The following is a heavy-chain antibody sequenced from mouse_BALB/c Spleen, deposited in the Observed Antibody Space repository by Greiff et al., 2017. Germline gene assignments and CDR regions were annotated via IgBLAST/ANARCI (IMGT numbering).Heavy chain of an antibody. CDR3: ARQGLLRYYYAMDY. CDR2: ISSGSSTI. CDR1: GFTFSSFG. V-gene: IGHV5-17*02. J-gene: IGHJ4*01. D-gene: IGHD1-1*01. Sequence: EVHLVESGAGLVQPGGSLKLSCAASGFTFSSFGMHWVRQAPEKGLEWVAYISSGSSTIYYADTVKGRFTISRDNPKNTLFLQMTSLRSEDTAMYSCARQGLLRYYYAMDYWGQGTSVTVSS.